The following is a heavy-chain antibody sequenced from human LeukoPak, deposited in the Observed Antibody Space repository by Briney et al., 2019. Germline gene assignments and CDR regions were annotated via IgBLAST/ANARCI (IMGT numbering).Heavy chain of an antibody. CDR3: AREKRYDILTGSQGYFDY. Sequence: PGGSLRLSCAASGFTFSSYAMHWVRQAPGKGLEWVAVISYDGSNKYYADSVKGRFTISRDNSKNTLYLQMNSLRAEDTAVYYCAREKRYDILTGSQGYFDYWGQETLVTVSS. D-gene: IGHD3-9*01. J-gene: IGHJ4*02. V-gene: IGHV3-30-3*01. CDR1: GFTFSSYA. CDR2: ISYDGSNK.